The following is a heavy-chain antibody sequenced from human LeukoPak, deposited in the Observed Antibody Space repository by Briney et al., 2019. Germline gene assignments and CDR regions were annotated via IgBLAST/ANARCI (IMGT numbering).Heavy chain of an antibody. J-gene: IGHJ3*01. CDR3: ASLAAESSSPDHTV. V-gene: IGHV4-34*01. Sequence: SETLSLTCAVYGGSFSGYYWSWIRQPPGKGLEWIGEINHSGSTNYNPSLKSRVTISVDTSQNQFSLKLSSVTAADTAVYYCASLAAESSSPDHTVWGQGTMVTVSS. D-gene: IGHD6-13*01. CDR1: GGSFSGYY. CDR2: INHSGST.